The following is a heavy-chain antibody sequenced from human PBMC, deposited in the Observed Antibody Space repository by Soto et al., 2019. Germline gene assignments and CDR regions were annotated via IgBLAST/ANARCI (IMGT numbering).Heavy chain of an antibody. J-gene: IGHJ6*02. D-gene: IGHD1-26*01. Sequence: ASVKVSCKASGYTFTRYGISWVRQAQGQGLEWMGWISGYNGDTNYAQKFQGRVSMTLDTSTGTAYMELRSLTSDDTAIYYCAKSGQPPYYYYGLDVWGQGTKVTVSS. CDR1: GYTFTRYG. CDR3: AKSGQPPYYYYGLDV. V-gene: IGHV1-18*04. CDR2: ISGYNGDT.